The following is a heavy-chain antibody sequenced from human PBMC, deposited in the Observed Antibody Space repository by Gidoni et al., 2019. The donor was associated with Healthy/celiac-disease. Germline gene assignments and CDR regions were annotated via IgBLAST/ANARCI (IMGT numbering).Heavy chain of an antibody. V-gene: IGHV3-11*06. D-gene: IGHD2-2*01. J-gene: IGHJ6*02. CDR1: GFTFSDYY. Sequence: QVQLVESGGGLVKPGGSLRLSCAASGFTFSDYYMSWIRQAPGKGLEWVSYISSSSSYTNYADSVKGRFTISRDNAKNSLYLQMNSLRAEDTAVYYCARDKCSSTSCYAYYYYGMDAWGQGTTVTVSS. CDR3: ARDKCSSTSCYAYYYYGMDA. CDR2: ISSSSSYT.